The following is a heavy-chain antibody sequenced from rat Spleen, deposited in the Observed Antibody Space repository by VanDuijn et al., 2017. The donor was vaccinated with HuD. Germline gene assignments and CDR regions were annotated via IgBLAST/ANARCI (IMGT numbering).Heavy chain of an antibody. CDR2: ISYSGST. J-gene: IGHJ3*01. CDR1: GYSITRNY. V-gene: IGHV3-1*01. D-gene: IGHD4-3*01. Sequence: EVQLQESGPGLVKPSQSLSLTCSVTGYSITRNYWGWIRKFPGNKMEWMGYISYSGSTNYNPSLKRRNSVTGETSKNQFFLQLNSVSTEDTATYYCARLNSGSDWFAYWGQGTLVTVSS. CDR3: ARLNSGSDWFAY.